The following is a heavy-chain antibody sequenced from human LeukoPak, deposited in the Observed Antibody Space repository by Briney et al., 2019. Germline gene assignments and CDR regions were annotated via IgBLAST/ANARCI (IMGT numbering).Heavy chain of an antibody. CDR1: GGSISSSSYY. CDR3: ARDFWSGSNWFDP. CDR2: INYSGSS. V-gene: IGHV4-39*07. D-gene: IGHD3-3*01. Sequence: PSETLSLTCTVSGGSISSSSYYWGWIRQPPGKGLEWIGSINYSGSSYYNPSLKSRVTISVDTSKNQFSLKLSSVTAADTAVYYCARDFWSGSNWFDPWGQGTLVTVSS. J-gene: IGHJ5*02.